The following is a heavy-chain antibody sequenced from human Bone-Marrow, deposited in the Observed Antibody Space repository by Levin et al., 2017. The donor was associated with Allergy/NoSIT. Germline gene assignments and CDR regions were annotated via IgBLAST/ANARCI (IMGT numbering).Heavy chain of an antibody. V-gene: IGHV3-23*01. CDR2: IDGSGGHT. Sequence: LSLTCAASGFSFSSYAMSWVRQAPGKGLEWVSSIDGSGGHTYYADAVKGRFTISRDNSKNTLYLQMNSLRAEDTALYYCAKGITIFGVGIDYYYYMDVWGKGTTVTVSS. J-gene: IGHJ6*03. D-gene: IGHD3-3*01. CDR3: AKGITIFGVGIDYYYYMDV. CDR1: GFSFSSYA.